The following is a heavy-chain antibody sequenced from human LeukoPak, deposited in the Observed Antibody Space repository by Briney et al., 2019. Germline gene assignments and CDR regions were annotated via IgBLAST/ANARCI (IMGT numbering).Heavy chain of an antibody. D-gene: IGHD5-12*01. CDR1: GFTFSSYS. CDR2: ISSSSSYI. J-gene: IGHJ3*02. CDR3: ARDRGYSGYDFGSLDAFDI. V-gene: IGHV3-21*01. Sequence: GGSLRLSCAASGFTFSSYSMNWVRQAPGKGLEWVSSISSSSSYIYYADSVKGRFTISRDNAKISLYLQMNSLRAKDTAVYYCARDRGYSGYDFGSLDAFDIWGQGTMVTVSS.